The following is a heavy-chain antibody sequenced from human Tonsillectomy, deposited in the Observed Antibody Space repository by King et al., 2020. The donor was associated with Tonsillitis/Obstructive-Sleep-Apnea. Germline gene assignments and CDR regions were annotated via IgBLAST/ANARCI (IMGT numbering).Heavy chain of an antibody. CDR3: AKDFSTLTSGRGYFDY. CDR1: GFTFSNFA. D-gene: IGHD4-17*01. Sequence: VQLVESGGALAQPGGSLRLSCVVSGFTFSNFAMSWVRQAPGKGLEWVSTISDSGMITYYADSVEGRFTISRDNSQKTLSLQMNSVRAEDTAVYYCAKDFSTLTSGRGYFDYWGQGSLVTVSS. V-gene: IGHV3-23*04. CDR2: ISDSGMIT. J-gene: IGHJ4*02.